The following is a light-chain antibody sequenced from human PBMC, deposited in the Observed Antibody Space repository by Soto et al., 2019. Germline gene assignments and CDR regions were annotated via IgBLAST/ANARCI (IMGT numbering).Light chain of an antibody. CDR1: QSVNSW. J-gene: IGKJ4*01. CDR2: DAS. CDR3: HQYNSYHT. Sequence: DIQMTHSPSTLSGFVGDRVTITCRASQSVNSWLAWYQQRPGKAPKLLIYDASTLKSGVPSRFSGSGSGTEFTLTISSLQTDDFATYYCHQYNSYHTFGGGTKVDIK. V-gene: IGKV1-5*01.